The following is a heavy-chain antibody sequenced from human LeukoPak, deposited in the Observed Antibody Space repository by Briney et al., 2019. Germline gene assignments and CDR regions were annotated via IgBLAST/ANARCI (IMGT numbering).Heavy chain of an antibody. CDR2: IKSNGRTT. CDR3: ARDGRLDGYNGIVDN. CDR1: GFTFSNYW. V-gene: IGHV3-74*01. Sequence: GGSLGLSCAASGFTFSNYWMPWVRQAPGKGLVWVSSIKSNGRTTSYADSVKGRFTISRDNAKNTLYLQMNSLRVEDTAVYYCARDGRLDGYNGIVDNWGQGTLVTVSS. J-gene: IGHJ4*02. D-gene: IGHD5-24*01.